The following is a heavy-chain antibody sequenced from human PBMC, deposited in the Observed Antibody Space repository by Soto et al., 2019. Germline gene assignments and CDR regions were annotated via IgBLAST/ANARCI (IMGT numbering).Heavy chain of an antibody. CDR1: GFTFSSNA. CDR3: AKAVADFWSGYFEERFDC. J-gene: IGHJ4*02. V-gene: IGHV3-23*01. D-gene: IGHD3-3*01. CDR2: TGGRGATT. Sequence: EVQLLESGGGLVQSGGALRLSCAASGFTFSSNAMSWVRQAPGKGLEWVSATGGRGATTFYADSVKGRFTISRDNSKNTLYLQMNSLRAEDTAVYYCAKAVADFWSGYFEERFDCWGQGTLVTVSS.